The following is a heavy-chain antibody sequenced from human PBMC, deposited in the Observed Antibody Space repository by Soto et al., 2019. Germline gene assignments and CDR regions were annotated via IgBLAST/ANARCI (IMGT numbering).Heavy chain of an antibody. CDR3: ARENIAAAGTESAFDI. CDR2: ISYDVSNK. J-gene: IGHJ3*02. V-gene: IGHV3-30-3*01. CDR1: GFTFSSYA. D-gene: IGHD6-13*01. Sequence: QVQLVESGGGVVQPGRSLRLSCAASGFTFSSYAMHWVSQAPGKGLEWVAVISYDVSNKYDADSVKGRFTISRDNSKNTLYLQMNSLRAEDTAVYYCARENIAAAGTESAFDIWCQGTMVTVSS.